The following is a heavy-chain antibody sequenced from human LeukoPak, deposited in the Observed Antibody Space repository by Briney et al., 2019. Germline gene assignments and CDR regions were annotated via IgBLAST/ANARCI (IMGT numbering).Heavy chain of an antibody. J-gene: IGHJ3*02. CDR2: IYYSGST. CDR1: GGSISSSSYY. CDR3: ASLAYCGGDCYSTSHDAFDI. V-gene: IGHV4-39*07. D-gene: IGHD2-21*02. Sequence: SETLSLTCTVSGGSISSSSYYWGWIRQPPGKGLEWIGSIYYSGSTYYNPSLKSRVTISVDTPKNQFSLKLSSVTAADTAVYYCASLAYCGGDCYSTSHDAFDIWGQGTMVTVSS.